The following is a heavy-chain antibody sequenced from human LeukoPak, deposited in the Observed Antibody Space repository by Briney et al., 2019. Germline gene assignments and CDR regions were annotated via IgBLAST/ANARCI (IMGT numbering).Heavy chain of an antibody. CDR3: ARDLVAAAGFDY. CDR1: GGTFSSYA. Sequence: ASVKVSCKASGGTFSSYAISWVRQAPGQGLEWMGRIIPIFGTANYAQKFQGRVTITTDESTSTAYVELSSLRSEDTAVYYCARDLVAAAGFDYWGQGTLVTVSS. V-gene: IGHV1-69*05. CDR2: IIPIFGTA. J-gene: IGHJ4*02. D-gene: IGHD6-13*01.